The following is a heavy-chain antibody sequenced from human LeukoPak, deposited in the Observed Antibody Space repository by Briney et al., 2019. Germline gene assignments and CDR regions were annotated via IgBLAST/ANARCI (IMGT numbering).Heavy chain of an antibody. Sequence: GGSLRLSCAASGFTFSSYAMSWVRQAPGKGLEWVSAISGSGGSTYYADSVKGRFTSSRDNSKNTLYLQMNSLRAEDTAVYYWAKHQNPMGGSCYCRCFAFDIWGQGTMVTVSS. D-gene: IGHD2-15*01. CDR2: ISGSGGST. CDR3: AKHQNPMGGSCYCRCFAFDI. V-gene: IGHV3-23*01. J-gene: IGHJ3*02. CDR1: GFTFSSYA.